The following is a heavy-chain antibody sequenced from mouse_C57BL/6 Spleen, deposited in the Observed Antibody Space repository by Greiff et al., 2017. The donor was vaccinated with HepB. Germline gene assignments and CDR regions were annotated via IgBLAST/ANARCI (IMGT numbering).Heavy chain of an antibody. Sequence: QVQLKQSGAELVRPGASVKLSCKASGYTFTDYYINWVKQRPGQGLEWIARIYPGSGNTYYNEKFKGKATLTAEKSSSTAYMQLSSLTSEDSAVYFCARARAYYSNYGAMDYWGQGTSVTVSS. CDR2: IYPGSGNT. CDR1: GYTFTDYY. J-gene: IGHJ4*01. D-gene: IGHD2-5*01. CDR3: ARARAYYSNYGAMDY. V-gene: IGHV1-76*01.